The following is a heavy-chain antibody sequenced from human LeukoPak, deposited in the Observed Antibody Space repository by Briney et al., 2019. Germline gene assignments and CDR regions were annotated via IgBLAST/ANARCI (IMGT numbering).Heavy chain of an antibody. CDR1: GGSISSYC. V-gene: IGHV4-59*01. CDR2: IYYSGST. D-gene: IGHD4-23*01. J-gene: IGHJ3*02. CDR3: ARVSTVVPGAFDI. Sequence: SETLSLTCTVSGGSISSYCWSWIRQPPGKGLEWIGYIYYSGSTNYNPSLKSRVTISVDTSKNQFSLKLSSVTAADTAVYYCARVSTVVPGAFDIWGQGTMVTVSS.